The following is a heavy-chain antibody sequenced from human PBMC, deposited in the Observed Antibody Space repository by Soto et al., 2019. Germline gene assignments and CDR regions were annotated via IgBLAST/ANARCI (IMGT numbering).Heavy chain of an antibody. CDR1: GFPFSTYE. Sequence: EVQLLESGGGLIQPGGSLRLSCAASGFPFSTYEMTWARQSPGKGLEWVAFITSSGGPTYYADSVRGRFNIARDNSKNTLYLPMDRLTGEDTARYYCVKGGWLDDWGQGTLVTVSS. J-gene: IGHJ5*02. CDR2: ITSSGGPT. V-gene: IGHV3-23*01. CDR3: VKGGWLDD.